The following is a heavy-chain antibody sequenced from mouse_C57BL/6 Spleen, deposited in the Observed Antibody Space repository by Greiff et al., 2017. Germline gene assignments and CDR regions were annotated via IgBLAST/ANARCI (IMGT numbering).Heavy chain of an antibody. Sequence: QVQLQQSGAELVRPGTSVKVSCEASGYAFTNYLIEWVKQRPGQGLEWIGVINPGSGGTDYNEKFKGKATLTADKSSSAAYMQLSSLTSEDSAVYFCARRSNSYAMDYWGQGTSVTVSS. CDR1: GYAFTNYL. CDR3: ARRSNSYAMDY. J-gene: IGHJ4*01. V-gene: IGHV1-54*01. D-gene: IGHD2-5*01. CDR2: INPGSGGT.